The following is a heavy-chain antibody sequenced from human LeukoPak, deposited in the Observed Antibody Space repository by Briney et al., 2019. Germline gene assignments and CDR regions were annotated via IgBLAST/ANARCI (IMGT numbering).Heavy chain of an antibody. Sequence: VASVKVSFKTSGYTFTSYYMHWVRPAPGQGLEWMGLLNPSGGTARYTQKFQGRVTMTRDLSTSTDYMELSSLRSDDTAVYFCARDNSVGDYAWWFDPWGQGTLVTVSS. D-gene: IGHD1-26*01. CDR1: GYTFTSYY. CDR3: ARDNSVGDYAWWFDP. J-gene: IGHJ5*02. V-gene: IGHV1-46*01. CDR2: LNPSGGTA.